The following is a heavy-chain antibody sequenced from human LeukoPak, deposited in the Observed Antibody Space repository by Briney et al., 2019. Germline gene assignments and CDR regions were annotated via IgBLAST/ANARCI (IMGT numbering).Heavy chain of an antibody. V-gene: IGHV3-23*01. J-gene: IGHJ4*02. CDR3: AQAYWVSNADAVW. CDR2: ITGGGDT. Sequence: PGGSLRLSCAASGFTFSTRAMSWVRQAPARGLEWVSNITGGGDTFYADSVKGRCTLSRDDSRNTVLLRLNNLSVDDTAVYYCAQAYWVSNADAVWWGQGTLVTVSS. D-gene: IGHD2-21*01. CDR1: GFTFSTRA.